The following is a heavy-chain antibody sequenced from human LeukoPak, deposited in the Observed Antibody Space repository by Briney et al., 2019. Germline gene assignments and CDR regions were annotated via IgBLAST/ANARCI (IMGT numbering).Heavy chain of an antibody. Sequence: TGGSLRLSCAASGFTFSAYAMSWVRQAPGKGLEWVSAISRSGSSTDYADSVKGRFTISRDNSKNTLYLQMNSLRPEDTAVYYCAKGGDILTGYYLYWYFDLWGHGTLVTVSS. J-gene: IGHJ2*01. CDR2: ISRSGSST. D-gene: IGHD3-9*01. V-gene: IGHV3-23*01. CDR3: AKGGDILTGYYLYWYFDL. CDR1: GFTFSAYA.